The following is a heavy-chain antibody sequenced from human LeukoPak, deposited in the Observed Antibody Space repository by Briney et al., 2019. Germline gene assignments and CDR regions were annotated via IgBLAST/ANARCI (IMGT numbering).Heavy chain of an antibody. CDR3: AKDIPIDYGDPGWVD. CDR1: GFTFSIYA. V-gene: IGHV3-23*01. CDR2: ISGSGDST. D-gene: IGHD4-17*01. Sequence: GGSLRLSCAASGFTFSIYAMSWVRQAPGKGLEWVSAISGSGDSTYYADSVKGRFTISRDNSKDTLYLQMNSLRVEDTAVYYCAKDIPIDYGDPGWVDWGQGTLVTASS. J-gene: IGHJ4*02.